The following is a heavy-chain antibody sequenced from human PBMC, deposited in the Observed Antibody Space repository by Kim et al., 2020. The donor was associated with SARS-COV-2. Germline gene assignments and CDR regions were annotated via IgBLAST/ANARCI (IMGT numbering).Heavy chain of an antibody. J-gene: IGHJ5*02. D-gene: IGHD2-15*01. CDR1: GGTFSSYA. CDR2: IIPIFGTA. CDR3: AREVVVDSPTGGNWFDP. V-gene: IGHV1-69*13. Sequence: SVKVSCKASGGTFSSYAISWVRQAPGQGLEWMGGIIPIFGTANYAQKFQGRVTITADESTSTAYMELSSLRSEDTAVYYCAREVVVDSPTGGNWFDPWGQGTLVTVSS.